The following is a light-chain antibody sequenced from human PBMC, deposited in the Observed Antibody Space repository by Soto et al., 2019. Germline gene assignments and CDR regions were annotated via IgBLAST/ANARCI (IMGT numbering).Light chain of an antibody. J-gene: IGLJ2*01. CDR3: SSYAGSNIGV. CDR2: EVS. CDR1: NRDVGGYDY. V-gene: IGLV2-8*01. Sequence: QSALTQPPSASGTPGQSVTISCTGTNRDVGGYDYVSWYQQHPGKAPKVMIYEVSKPPSGVPDRFSGSKSGNTASLTVSGLQAEDEADYYCSSYAGSNIGVFGGGTQLTVL.